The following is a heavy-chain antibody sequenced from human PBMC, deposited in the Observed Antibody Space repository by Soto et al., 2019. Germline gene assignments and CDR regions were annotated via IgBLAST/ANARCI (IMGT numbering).Heavy chain of an antibody. D-gene: IGHD2-21*02. Sequence: SETLSLTCAVYGGSFSGYYWSWIRQPPGKGLEWIGEINHSGSTNYNPSLKSRVTISVDTSKNQFSLKLSSVTAADTAVYYCARAHDLYYYGMDVWGQGTTVTVSS. CDR1: GGSFSGYY. CDR3: ARAHDLYYYGMDV. CDR2: INHSGST. V-gene: IGHV4-34*01. J-gene: IGHJ6*02.